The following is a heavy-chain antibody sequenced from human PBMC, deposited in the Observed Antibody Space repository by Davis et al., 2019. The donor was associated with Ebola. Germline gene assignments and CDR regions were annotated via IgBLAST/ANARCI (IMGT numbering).Heavy chain of an antibody. CDR1: GFTFSSYE. CDR3: AREGYYYDSSGYSYYFDY. V-gene: IGHV3-48*03. D-gene: IGHD3-22*01. CDR2: ISSSGSTI. Sequence: GESLKISCAASGFTFSSYEMNWVRQAPGKGLEWVSYISSSGSTIYYADSVKGRFTISRDNAKNSLYLQMNSLRDEDTAVYYCAREGYYYDSSGYSYYFDYWGQGTLVTVSS. J-gene: IGHJ4*02.